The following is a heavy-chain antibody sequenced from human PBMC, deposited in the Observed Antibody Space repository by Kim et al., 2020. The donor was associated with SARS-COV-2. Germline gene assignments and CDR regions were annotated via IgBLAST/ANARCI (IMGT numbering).Heavy chain of an antibody. CDR3: ARGTTRYNWNDGGYFAY. J-gene: IGHJ4*02. Sequence: RKSRVTISVDTSKNPFSLKLSSVTAADTAVYYCARGTTRYNWNDGGYFAYWGQGTLVTVSS. D-gene: IGHD1-1*01. V-gene: IGHV4-59*09.